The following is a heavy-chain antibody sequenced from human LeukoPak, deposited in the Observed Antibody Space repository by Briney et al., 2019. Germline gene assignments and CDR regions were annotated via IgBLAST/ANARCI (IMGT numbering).Heavy chain of an antibody. J-gene: IGHJ3*02. CDR2: INPSGGST. CDR1: GDTFSSYY. CDR3: ARVRHYYDSSDYYYEGDGFDI. V-gene: IGHV1-46*01. Sequence: ASVKVSCKASGDTFSSYYMHWVRQAPGQGLEWMGIINPSGGSTNYAQKFQGRLTMTRDMSTSAVYMELSSLRSDDTAVYYCARVRHYYDSSDYYYEGDGFDIWGQGTMVTVSS. D-gene: IGHD3-22*01.